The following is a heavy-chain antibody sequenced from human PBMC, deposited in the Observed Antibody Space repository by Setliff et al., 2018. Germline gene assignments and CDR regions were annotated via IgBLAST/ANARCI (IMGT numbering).Heavy chain of an antibody. CDR3: ARSLGIRDYSYFDL. J-gene: IGHJ2*01. CDR1: GGTFSDYY. CDR2: INHSGTT. V-gene: IGHV4-34*01. D-gene: IGHD5-12*01. Sequence: SETLSLTCAAYGGTFSDYYWTWIRQPPGKGLEWIGEINHSGTTNYHPSLRSRVAISVDTSKNQFSLKVTSVTAADTSVYYCARSLGIRDYSYFDLWGRGTLVTRLL.